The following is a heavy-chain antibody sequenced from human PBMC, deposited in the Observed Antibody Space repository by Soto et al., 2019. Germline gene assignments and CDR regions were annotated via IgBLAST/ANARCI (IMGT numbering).Heavy chain of an antibody. J-gene: IGHJ6*02. D-gene: IGHD2-15*01. CDR2: IIPIFGTS. CDR3: ARSHGGSSSLDIYYYYYYGMDV. V-gene: IGHV1-69*01. CDR1: GGTFSSYA. Sequence: QVQLVQSGAEGKTPGSSVKVSCKALGGTFSSYAISWVRQAHGQGLEWMGGIIPIFGTSNYAQKFQGRVTITADESTSTGYMELSSLRSEETAVYYCARSHGGSSSLDIYYYYYYGMDVWGQGTTVTVSS.